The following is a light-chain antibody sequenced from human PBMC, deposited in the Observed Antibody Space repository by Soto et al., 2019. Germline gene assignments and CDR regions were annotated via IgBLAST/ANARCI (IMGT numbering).Light chain of an antibody. CDR3: QQYYTYPWT. CDR1: QSISSW. J-gene: IGKJ1*01. CDR2: KAS. Sequence: DIQMTQSPSTLSASVGDRVTITCRASQSISSWLAWYQQRPGKAPKLLIYKASNLESGVPSRFSGSGSGTEVTLPISSLHPDDFATYYCQQYYTYPWTFGPGTKVEIK. V-gene: IGKV1-5*03.